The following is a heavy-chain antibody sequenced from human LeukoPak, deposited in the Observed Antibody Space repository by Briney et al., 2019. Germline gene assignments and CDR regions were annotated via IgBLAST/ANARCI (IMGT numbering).Heavy chain of an antibody. V-gene: IGHV3-21*01. J-gene: IGHJ4*02. Sequence: PGGSLRLSCAASGFSFSSYSMTWVRQAPGKGLEWVSSINSRSSYIHYADSVKGRFTISRDNAKNSVYLQMNSLRAEDTAVYHRARVESGWYPGEDWGQGILVTVSS. D-gene: IGHD6-19*01. CDR2: INSRSSYI. CDR3: ARVESGWYPGED. CDR1: GFSFSSYS.